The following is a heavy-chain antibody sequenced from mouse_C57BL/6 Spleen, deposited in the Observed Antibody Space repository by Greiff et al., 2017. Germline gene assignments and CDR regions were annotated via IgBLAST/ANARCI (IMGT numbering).Heavy chain of an antibody. Sequence: VQLQQSGPELVKPGASVKISCKASGYAFSSSWMNWVKQRPGKGLEWIGRIYPGDGDTNSNGKFKGQATLTADKASSTAYMQLSSLTSEKSAVYFSARNYDGSWFAYWGQGTLVTVSA. CDR2: IYPGDGDT. D-gene: IGHD2-4*01. CDR3: ARNYDGSWFAY. CDR1: GYAFSSSW. J-gene: IGHJ3*01. V-gene: IGHV1-82*01.